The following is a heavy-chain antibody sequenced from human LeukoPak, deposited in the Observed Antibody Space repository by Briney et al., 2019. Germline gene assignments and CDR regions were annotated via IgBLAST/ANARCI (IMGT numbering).Heavy chain of an antibody. V-gene: IGHV3-13*01. Sequence: GGSLRLSCAASGFTFSRYDMHWVRQATGEGLEWVSSIGTAGDTYYPDSLKGRFTISRESAKNSLYLQMNSLRAGDTAVYYCARGIVGAFDIWGQGTMVTVSS. CDR2: IGTAGDT. J-gene: IGHJ3*02. CDR3: ARGIVGAFDI. D-gene: IGHD1-26*01. CDR1: GFTFSRYD.